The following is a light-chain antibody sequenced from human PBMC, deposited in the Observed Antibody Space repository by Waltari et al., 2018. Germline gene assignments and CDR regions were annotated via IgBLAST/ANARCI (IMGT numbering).Light chain of an antibody. CDR2: RNK. J-gene: IGLJ2*01. V-gene: IGLV1-47*01. CDR3: ATWSDSLSGPV. CDR1: SPHIRSNS. Sequence: QSVLTQPPSASGTPGQSVSIPCSLSSPHIRSNSVDWYQQVPGTAPKPLIYRNKQRPSGVPDSFSGSRSGTSASLALSGLRSEDEADYYCATWSDSLSGPVFGGGTKVTVL.